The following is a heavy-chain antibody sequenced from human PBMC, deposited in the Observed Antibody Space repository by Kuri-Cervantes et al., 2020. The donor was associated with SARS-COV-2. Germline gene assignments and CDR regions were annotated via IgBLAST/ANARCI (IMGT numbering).Heavy chain of an antibody. CDR2: IYYSGSA. D-gene: IGHD5-18*01. V-gene: IGHV4-59*01. CDR1: GGSFSGYY. Sequence: ESLKISCAVYGGSFSGYYWSWIRQPPGKGLEWIGYIYYSGSANYNPSPKSRVTISVDTSKNQFSLKLSSVTAADTAVYYCAREMGYSYGYYYYYYYGMDVWGQGTTVTVSS. CDR3: AREMGYSYGYYYYYYYGMDV. J-gene: IGHJ6*02.